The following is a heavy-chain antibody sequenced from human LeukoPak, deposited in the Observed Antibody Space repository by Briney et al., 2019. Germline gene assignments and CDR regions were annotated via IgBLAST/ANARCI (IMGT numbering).Heavy chain of an antibody. Sequence: PSETLSLTCAVYGGSFSGYYWSWIRQPPGKGLEWIGEINHSGSTNYNPSFKSRVTISVDTSKNQVSLKLSSVTAADTAVYYCARGRIASGAYYYYMDVWGKGTTVTVSS. J-gene: IGHJ6*03. D-gene: IGHD2-21*01. CDR1: GGSFSGYY. V-gene: IGHV4-34*01. CDR3: ARGRIASGAYYYYMDV. CDR2: INHSGST.